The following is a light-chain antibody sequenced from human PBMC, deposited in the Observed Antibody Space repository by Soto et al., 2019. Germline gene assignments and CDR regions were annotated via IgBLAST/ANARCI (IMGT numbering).Light chain of an antibody. V-gene: IGKV1-39*01. CDR2: VAS. CDR1: LSITRF. Sequence: IHMIQFPSSLSASVGDRVTIACRTTLSITRFLNWYQQKTGKAPKILISVASSLESGVPSRFSGSGFGTEFNLTISSLQTEDFATYYCQQSHTTPWTFGHGTKVDIK. CDR3: QQSHTTPWT. J-gene: IGKJ1*01.